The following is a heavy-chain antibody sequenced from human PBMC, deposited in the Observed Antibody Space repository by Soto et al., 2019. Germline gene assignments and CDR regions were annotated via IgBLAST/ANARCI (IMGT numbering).Heavy chain of an antibody. V-gene: IGHV1-69*01. Sequence: QVQLVQSGAEVKKPGSSVKVSGKASGGTLSRSAISWVRQAPGQGLEWMGGIIPIFGPAIYAQKFRGRVSIIADESTRTAYMEMSSLRSDDTAVYYCGTGSSWTKVESWGQGTLVTVSS. CDR1: GGTLSRSA. CDR3: GTGSSWTKVES. CDR2: IIPIFGPA. D-gene: IGHD6-13*01. J-gene: IGHJ4*02.